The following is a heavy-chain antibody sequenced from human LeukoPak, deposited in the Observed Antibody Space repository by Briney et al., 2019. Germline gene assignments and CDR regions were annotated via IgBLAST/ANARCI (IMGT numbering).Heavy chain of an antibody. V-gene: IGHV3-64D*06. CDR2: ITSSGGST. J-gene: IGHJ5*02. CDR3: VRRFDP. CDR1: GFTFNSYA. Sequence: PGGSLTLSCSAAGFTFNSYAMHWVSLAPGKGLEYVSAITSSGGSTYYVDSVKGRFTIATDNTKNTLLLQMNSLRAEDTAMYYCVRRFDPWGQGTLVTVSS.